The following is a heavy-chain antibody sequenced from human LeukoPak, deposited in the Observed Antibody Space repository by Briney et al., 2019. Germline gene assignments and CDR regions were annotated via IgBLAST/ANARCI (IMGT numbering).Heavy chain of an antibody. Sequence: GGSLRLSCAASGFTFSTYSMNWVRQAPGKGLEWVSSISSSSCIYYADSVKGRFTISRDNAKNSLYLQMNSLRAEDTAVYFCARDRESSSWLDYWGQGTLVTDSS. CDR1: GFTFSTYS. J-gene: IGHJ4*02. D-gene: IGHD6-13*01. CDR3: ARDRESSSWLDY. CDR2: ISSSSCI. V-gene: IGHV3-21*01.